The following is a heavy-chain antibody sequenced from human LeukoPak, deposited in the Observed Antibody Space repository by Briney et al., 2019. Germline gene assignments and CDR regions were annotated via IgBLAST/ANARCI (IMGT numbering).Heavy chain of an antibody. J-gene: IGHJ4*02. V-gene: IGHV3-53*01. D-gene: IGHD3-22*01. CDR2: IYSGGTT. CDR3: AKEAITMIVVVITSIDY. CDR1: GFTVSSNY. Sequence: PGGSLRLSCAASGFTVSSNYMNWVRQAPGKGLEWVSVIYSGGTTYYADSVKGRFTISRDNSKNTLYLQMNSLRAEDTAVYYCAKEAITMIVVVITSIDYWGQGTLVTVSS.